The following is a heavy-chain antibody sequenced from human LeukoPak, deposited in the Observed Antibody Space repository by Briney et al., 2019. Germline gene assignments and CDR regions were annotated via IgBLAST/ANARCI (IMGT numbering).Heavy chain of an antibody. V-gene: IGHV3-23*01. CDR2: ISGSGGST. Sequence: PPGGSLRLSCAASGFTFSSYAMSWVRQAPGKGLEWVSAISGSGGSTYYADSVKGRFTISRDNSKNTLYLQMNSLRAEDTAVYYCAKRLTGALIPTRESNAFDIWGQGTMVTVSS. D-gene: IGHD7-27*01. CDR1: GFTFSSYA. CDR3: AKRLTGALIPTRESNAFDI. J-gene: IGHJ3*02.